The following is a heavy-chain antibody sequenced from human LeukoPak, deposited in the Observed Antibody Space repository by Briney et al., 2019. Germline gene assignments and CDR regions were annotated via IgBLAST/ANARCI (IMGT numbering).Heavy chain of an antibody. CDR3: AKDGGSYYFDY. V-gene: IGHV3-23*01. D-gene: IGHD1-26*01. Sequence: GSLRLSCAASGFTFISYAMSWVRQAPGKGLEWVSGISGSGGSTYYADSVKGRFTISRDNSKNTLYLQMNSLRAEDTAVYYCAKDGGSYYFDYWGQGTLVTVSS. J-gene: IGHJ4*02. CDR1: GFTFISYA. CDR2: ISGSGGST.